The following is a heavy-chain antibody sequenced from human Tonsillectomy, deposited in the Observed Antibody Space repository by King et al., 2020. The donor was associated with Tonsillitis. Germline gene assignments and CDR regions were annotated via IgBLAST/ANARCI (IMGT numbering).Heavy chain of an antibody. J-gene: IGHJ4*02. D-gene: IGHD4-23*01. V-gene: IGHV3-33*01. CDR1: RFTFSSYG. CDR3: ARAGKGGVFDY. Sequence: QLVESGGGVVQPGRSLRLSCAASRFTFSSYGMHWVRQAPGKGLEWVAVIWYDGSNKYYVDSVKGRFTISRDNSKNTLYLQMNMLRAGDTAVYYCARAGKGGVFDYWGQGALVTVSS. CDR2: IWYDGSNK.